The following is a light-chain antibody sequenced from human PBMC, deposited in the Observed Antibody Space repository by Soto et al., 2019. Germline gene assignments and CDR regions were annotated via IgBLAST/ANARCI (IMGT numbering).Light chain of an antibody. J-gene: IGLJ2*01. CDR1: NSDVGGFNF. Sequence: QSVLTQPHSLSGSPGQSVTISCTGTNSDVGGFNFVSWYQQHPGKAPKLMIYDVTKRPSGVPDRFSGSKSGSTASLTISGLQAEDEADYYCFSYAGAYTFLFGGGTKLTVL. CDR2: DVT. V-gene: IGLV2-11*01. CDR3: FSYAGAYTFL.